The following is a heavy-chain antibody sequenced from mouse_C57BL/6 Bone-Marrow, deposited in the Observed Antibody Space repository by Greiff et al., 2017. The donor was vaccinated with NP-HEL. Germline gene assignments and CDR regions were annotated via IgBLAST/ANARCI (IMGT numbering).Heavy chain of an antibody. J-gene: IGHJ4*01. V-gene: IGHV5-2*01. CDR2: INSDGGST. CDR3: ARGGTLYYGKADAMDY. CDR1: EYEFPSHD. D-gene: IGHD2-1*01. Sequence: EVNLVESGGGLVQPGESLKLSCESNEYEFPSHDMSWVRKTPEKRLELVAAINSDGGSTYYPDTMERRFIISRDNTKKTLYLQMSSLRSEDTALYYCARGGTLYYGKADAMDYWGQGTSVTVSS.